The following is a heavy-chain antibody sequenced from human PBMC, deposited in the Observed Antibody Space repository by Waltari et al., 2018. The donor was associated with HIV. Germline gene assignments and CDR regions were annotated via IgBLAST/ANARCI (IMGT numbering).Heavy chain of an antibody. V-gene: IGHV2-5*01. D-gene: IGHD6-13*01. Sequence: QITLKESGPTLVKPTQTLTLTCTFSGFSLSTRGLGVGWLRQPPGKALEWLALLYWNDEERYSPSLKSRLTITKHTSKNQVLLTMTDMDPVDTATYYCAHRLGSRTWYGNFDYWGQGILVSVSS. J-gene: IGHJ4*02. CDR3: AHRLGSRTWYGNFDY. CDR1: GFSLSTRGLG. CDR2: LYWNDEE.